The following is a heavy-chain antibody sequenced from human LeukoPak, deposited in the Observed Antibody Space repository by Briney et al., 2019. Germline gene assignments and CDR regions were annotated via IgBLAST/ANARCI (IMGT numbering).Heavy chain of an antibody. V-gene: IGHV3-23*01. CDR1: GFTFSSYA. D-gene: IGHD1-26*01. CDR3: AKDPGSYDWFDP. J-gene: IGHJ5*02. Sequence: GGSLRLSCAASGFTFSSYAMSWVRQAPGKGVEGVSAISGSGGSTYYADSVKGGFTISRDNSKNTLYLQMNSLRAEDTAVYYCAKDPGSYDWFDPWGQGTLVTVSS. CDR2: ISGSGGST.